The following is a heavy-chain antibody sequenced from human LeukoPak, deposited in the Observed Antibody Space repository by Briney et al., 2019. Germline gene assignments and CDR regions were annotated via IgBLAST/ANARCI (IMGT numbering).Heavy chain of an antibody. CDR3: ARGSLWLQLEY. J-gene: IGHJ4*02. CDR2: ISYDGSNK. V-gene: IGHV3-30-3*01. Sequence: GGSLRLSCAASGLTFSSYAMHWVRQAPGKGLEWVAVISYDGSNKYYADSVKGRFTISRDNSKNTLYLQMNSLRAEDTAVYYCARGSLWLQLEYWGQGTPVTVSS. CDR1: GLTFSSYA. D-gene: IGHD5-24*01.